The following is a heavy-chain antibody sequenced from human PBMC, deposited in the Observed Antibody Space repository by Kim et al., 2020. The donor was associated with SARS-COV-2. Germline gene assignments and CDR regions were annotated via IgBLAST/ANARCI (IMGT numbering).Heavy chain of an antibody. V-gene: IGHV3-48*03. CDR3: ASVHGYLTPYDY. CDR1: GFTFSSYE. D-gene: IGHD5-12*01. CDR2: ISSSGSTI. J-gene: IGHJ4*02. Sequence: GGSLRLSCAASGFTFSSYEMNWVRQAPGKGLEWVSYISSSGSTIYYADSVKGRFTISRDNAKNSLYLQMNSLRAEDTAVYYCASVHGYLTPYDYWGQGTLVTVSS.